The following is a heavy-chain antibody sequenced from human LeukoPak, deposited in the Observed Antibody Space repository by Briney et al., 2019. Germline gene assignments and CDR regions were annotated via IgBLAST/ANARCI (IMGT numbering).Heavy chain of an antibody. V-gene: IGHV3-20*04. Sequence: RSGGSLRLSCAASGFTVSSNYMSWVRQAPGKGLEWVSGINWNGGSTGYADSVKGRFTISRDNAKNSLYLQMNSLRAEDTALYYCARDRGYCSSTSCYGGLVYWGQGTLVTVSS. CDR1: GFTVSSNY. CDR3: ARDRGYCSSTSCYGGLVY. D-gene: IGHD2-2*01. CDR2: INWNGGST. J-gene: IGHJ4*02.